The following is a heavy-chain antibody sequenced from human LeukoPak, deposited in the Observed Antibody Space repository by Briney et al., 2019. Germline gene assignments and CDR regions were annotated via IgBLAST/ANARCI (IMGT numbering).Heavy chain of an antibody. CDR3: ASNSNSGYYYYYMDV. D-gene: IGHD4-11*01. V-gene: IGHV1-2*02. J-gene: IGHJ6*03. Sequence: ASVKVSCKASGYTFTGYYMHWVRQAPGQGLEWMGWTNPNSGGTNYAQKFQGRVTVTRDTSISTAYMELSRLRSDDTAVYYCASNSNSGYYYYYMDVWGKGTTVTVSS. CDR1: GYTFTGYY. CDR2: TNPNSGGT.